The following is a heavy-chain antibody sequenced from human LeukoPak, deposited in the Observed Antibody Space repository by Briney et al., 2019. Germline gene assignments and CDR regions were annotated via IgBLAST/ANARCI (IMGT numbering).Heavy chain of an antibody. D-gene: IGHD1-26*01. Sequence: GRSLRLSCAASGFTFSSYAMHWVRQAPGKGLEWVAVISYDGSNKYYADSVKGRFTISRDNSKNTLYLQMNSLRAEDTAVYYCARDDEVGATSTDYWGQGTLVTVSS. CDR1: GFTFSSYA. V-gene: IGHV3-30-3*01. CDR2: ISYDGSNK. J-gene: IGHJ4*02. CDR3: ARDDEVGATSTDY.